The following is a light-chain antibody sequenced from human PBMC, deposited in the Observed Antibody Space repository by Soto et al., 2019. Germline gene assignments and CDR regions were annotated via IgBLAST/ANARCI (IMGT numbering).Light chain of an antibody. CDR2: GAS. Sequence: AIQMTQSPSSLSVSIGDRVTITCRASQDIKNYLGWYQQKPGKAPNLLIYGASSLHTGVPSRFGGSGSGTDFTLTITSLQPEDFATYYCLQDHTYPWTFGQGTKVEIK. V-gene: IGKV1-6*01. CDR1: QDIKNY. CDR3: LQDHTYPWT. J-gene: IGKJ1*01.